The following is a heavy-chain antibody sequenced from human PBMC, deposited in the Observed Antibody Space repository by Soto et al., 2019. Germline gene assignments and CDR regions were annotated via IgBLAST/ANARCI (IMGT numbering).Heavy chain of an antibody. Sequence: GGSLRHSCAASGGTFISYAMSWVRQATGKGLEWVSAISGSGGSTYYADSVKGRFTISRDNSKNTLYLQMNSLRAEDTAVYYCAKGPWFGESGTLVYWGQGTLVTVSS. D-gene: IGHD3-10*01. CDR3: AKGPWFGESGTLVY. J-gene: IGHJ4*02. CDR1: GGTFISYA. V-gene: IGHV3-23*01. CDR2: ISGSGGST.